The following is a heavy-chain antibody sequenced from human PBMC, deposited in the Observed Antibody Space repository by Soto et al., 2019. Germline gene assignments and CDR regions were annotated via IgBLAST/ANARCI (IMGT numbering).Heavy chain of an antibody. CDR1: GYTFTSYG. D-gene: IGHD2-2*01. Sequence: GASVKVSCKASGYTFTSYGISWVRQAPGQGLEWMGWISAYNGNTNYAQKLQGRVTMTTDTSTSTAYMELRSLRSDDTAVSYCARVMSGVVVVPAALHFDYWGQGTLVTLSS. J-gene: IGHJ4*02. CDR3: ARVMSGVVVVPAALHFDY. V-gene: IGHV1-18*01. CDR2: ISAYNGNT.